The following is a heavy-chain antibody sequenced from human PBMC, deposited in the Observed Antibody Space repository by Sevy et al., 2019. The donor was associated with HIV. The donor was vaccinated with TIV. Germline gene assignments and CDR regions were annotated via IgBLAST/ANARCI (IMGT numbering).Heavy chain of an antibody. J-gene: IGHJ6*03. CDR2: VYASSST. CDR1: GGSISGYY. Sequence: SETLSLTCTVSGGSISGYYWSWIRQPAGKGLEWIGRVYASSSTNYSPSLRSRVTISVDTSRNQFSLNLQSVTAADTAVYYCAREDFGSSWLYYYIDVWGKGTPVTVSS. V-gene: IGHV4-4*07. D-gene: IGHD6-13*01. CDR3: AREDFGSSWLYYYIDV.